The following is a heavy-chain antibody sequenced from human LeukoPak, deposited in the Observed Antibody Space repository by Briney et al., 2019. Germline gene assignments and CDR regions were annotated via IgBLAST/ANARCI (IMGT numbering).Heavy chain of an antibody. J-gene: IGHJ4*02. V-gene: IGHV1-18*01. Sequence: GASVKVSCNASGYTFTSYGISWVRQAPGQGLEWMGWISAYNGNTNYAQKLQGRVTMTTDTSTSTAYLELRSLRSDDTAVYYCARGSSREKGPGVVDYWGQGTLVTVSS. CDR2: ISAYNGNT. D-gene: IGHD3-10*01. CDR3: ARGSSREKGPGVVDY. CDR1: GYTFTSYG.